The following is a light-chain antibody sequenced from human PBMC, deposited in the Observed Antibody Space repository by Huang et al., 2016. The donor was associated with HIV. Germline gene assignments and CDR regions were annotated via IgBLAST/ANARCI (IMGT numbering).Light chain of an antibody. Sequence: TQSPDTLSVSPGERAILSCRASQSITVNLAWYQQRPGQPPRLLIYDASTRATGILARFSGWGSGTEFTLFINSVQSEDVALYYCQQYSNWPPWTFGQGTTVDI. CDR2: DAS. V-gene: IGKV3-15*01. CDR1: QSITVN. J-gene: IGKJ1*01. CDR3: QQYSNWPPWT.